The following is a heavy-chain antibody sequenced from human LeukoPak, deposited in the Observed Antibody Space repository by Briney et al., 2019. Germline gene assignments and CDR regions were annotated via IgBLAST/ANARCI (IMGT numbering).Heavy chain of an antibody. CDR3: ARDNNGDY. CDR1: GFTFDDYA. D-gene: IGHD1-14*01. V-gene: IGHV3-9*01. Sequence: GGSLRLSCAASGFTFDDYAMHWVRQAPGKGLEWVSGISWNSGSIGYADSVKGRFTISRDNAKNSLYLQMNSLRAEDTGVYYCARDNNGDYWGQGTQVIVSS. J-gene: IGHJ4*02. CDR2: ISWNSGSI.